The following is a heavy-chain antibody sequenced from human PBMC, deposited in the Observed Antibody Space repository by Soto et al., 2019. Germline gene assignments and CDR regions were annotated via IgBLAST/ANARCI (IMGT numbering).Heavy chain of an antibody. Sequence: EVQLVESGGGLVQPGRSLRLSCSASGFTFDDYAMHWVRQAPGKGLEWVSGISWNSGSIAYADSVKGRFTISRDNAKNSLYLQMNSLRAEDTALYYFAKGVALGYCTSTSSHNYYMDVWGKGTTVTVSS. D-gene: IGHD2-2*03. V-gene: IGHV3-9*01. CDR2: ISWNSGSI. CDR3: AKGVALGYCTSTSSHNYYMDV. J-gene: IGHJ6*03. CDR1: GFTFDDYA.